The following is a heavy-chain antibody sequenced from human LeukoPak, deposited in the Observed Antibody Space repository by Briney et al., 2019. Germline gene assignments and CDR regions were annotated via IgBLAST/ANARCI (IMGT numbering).Heavy chain of an antibody. Sequence: GGSLRLSCAASGFTFSSYAMHWVRQAPGKGLEWVAVISYDGSNKYYADSVKGRFTISRDNSKNTLYLQMNSLRAEDTAVYYCARFDVGATGFDYWGQGTLVTVSS. V-gene: IGHV3-30-3*01. CDR3: ARFDVGATGFDY. J-gene: IGHJ4*02. CDR2: ISYDGSNK. CDR1: GFTFSSYA. D-gene: IGHD1-26*01.